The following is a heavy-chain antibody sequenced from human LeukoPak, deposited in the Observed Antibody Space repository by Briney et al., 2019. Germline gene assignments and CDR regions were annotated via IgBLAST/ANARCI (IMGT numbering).Heavy chain of an antibody. J-gene: IGHJ4*02. CDR1: GFTFSSCG. Sequence: PGGSLRLSCAASGFTFSSCGMHWVRQAPGKGLEWVAVIWYDGSNKYYADSVKGRFTISRDNSKNTLYLQMNSLRAEDTAVYYCARWRTTYYYDSSGYLDYWGQGTLVTVSS. V-gene: IGHV3-33*01. CDR2: IWYDGSNK. CDR3: ARWRTTYYYDSSGYLDY. D-gene: IGHD3-22*01.